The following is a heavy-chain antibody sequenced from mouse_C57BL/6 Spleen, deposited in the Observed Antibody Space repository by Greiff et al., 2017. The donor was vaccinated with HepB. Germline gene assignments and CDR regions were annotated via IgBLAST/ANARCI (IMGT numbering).Heavy chain of an antibody. J-gene: IGHJ4*01. D-gene: IGHD1-1*01. CDR1: GFTFSSYA. V-gene: IGHV5-4*01. Sequence: EVQLMESGGGLVKPGGSLKLSCAASGFTFSSYAMSWVRQTPEKRLEWVATISDGGSYTYYPDNVKGRFTISRDNAKHNLYLQMSHLKSEDTAMYYCARESYGSRGAMDDWGQGTSVTVSS. CDR3: ARESYGSRGAMDD. CDR2: ISDGGSYT.